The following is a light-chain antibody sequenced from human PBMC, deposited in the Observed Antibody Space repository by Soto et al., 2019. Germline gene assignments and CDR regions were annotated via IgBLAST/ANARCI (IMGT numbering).Light chain of an antibody. CDR3: CTYAVSSTFV. Sequence: QSALTQPASLSGSPGQSITLSCTGTSSDLGSCNFLSWYQQNPGKAPRLMIYEGSKGPSGLSSRFSGAKSGNTAALTISRRQTEDEADYYCCTYAVSSTFVFGGGTKVTV. V-gene: IGLV2-23*01. CDR1: SSDLGSCNF. J-gene: IGLJ1*01. CDR2: EGS.